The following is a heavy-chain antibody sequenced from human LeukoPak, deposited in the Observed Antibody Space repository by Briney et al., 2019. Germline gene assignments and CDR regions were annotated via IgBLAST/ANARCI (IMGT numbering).Heavy chain of an antibody. D-gene: IGHD3-10*01. J-gene: IGHJ3*02. CDR3: ATQPSYYGSGRRAFDI. CDR2: FDPEDGET. CDR1: GYTLTELS. V-gene: IGHV1-24*01. Sequence: GASVKVSCKVSGYTLTELSMHWVRQAPGKGLEWMGGFDPEDGETIYAQKFQGRVTMTEDTSTDTAYMELSSLRSEDTAVYYCATQPSYYGSGRRAFDIWGQGTMVTVSS.